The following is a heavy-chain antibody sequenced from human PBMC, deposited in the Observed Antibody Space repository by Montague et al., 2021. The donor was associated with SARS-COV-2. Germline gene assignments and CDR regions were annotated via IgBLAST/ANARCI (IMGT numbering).Heavy chain of an antibody. CDR2: NYYSAGT. J-gene: IGHJ2*01. CDR1: GGSIRSSSYY. CDR3: ARTTWLRGYFDL. Sequence: SETLSLTCTVSGGSIRSSSYYWVRLHQPPGNGLECIVSNYYSAGTYYNPTLKSRVTISVDTSKNHFSLRLSSVTAADTAVYYCARTTWLRGYFDLWGRGTLVTVSS. D-gene: IGHD6-19*01. V-gene: IGHV4-39*07.